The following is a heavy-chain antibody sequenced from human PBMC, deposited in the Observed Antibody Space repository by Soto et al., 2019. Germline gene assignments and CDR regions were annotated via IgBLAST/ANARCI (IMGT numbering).Heavy chain of an antibody. J-gene: IGHJ6*02. CDR3: AIGLHRPGGYYLYAMDA. D-gene: IGHD2-15*01. V-gene: IGHV3-23*04. Sequence: EMQLVESGGGLVQPGGSLRLSCEDSGSAFSTYAMSWVRQGPRKGLEWVSTISGSGGSTYYAGTVKGRFTVSRDNSKNIVYLQMSSLRAEDTTIYYCAIGLHRPGGYYLYAMDAWGQGTTVIVSS. CDR2: ISGSGGST. CDR1: GSAFSTYA.